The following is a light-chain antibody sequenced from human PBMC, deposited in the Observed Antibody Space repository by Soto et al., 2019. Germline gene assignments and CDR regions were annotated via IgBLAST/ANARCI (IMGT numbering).Light chain of an antibody. Sequence: DIQMTQSPSSLSASVGDRVTITCRASQSIGTYLNWYLQKPGKAPQLLIHAASSLQTGVPSRFSGSGSGTEFTLTISSLQPEDFESFYCQQSFSTPPTFGQGTKLAIK. J-gene: IGKJ2*01. V-gene: IGKV1-39*01. CDR2: AAS. CDR3: QQSFSTPPT. CDR1: QSIGTY.